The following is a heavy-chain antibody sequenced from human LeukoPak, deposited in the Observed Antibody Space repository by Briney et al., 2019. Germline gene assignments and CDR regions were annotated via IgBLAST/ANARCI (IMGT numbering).Heavy chain of an antibody. CDR3: ARVRTEASYYYYMDV. CDR1: GGSISSSNW. J-gene: IGHJ6*03. Sequence: SETLSLTCAVSGGSISSSNWWSWVRQPPGKGLEWIGEIYHSGSTNYNPSLKSRVTISVDKSKNQFSLKLSSVTAADTAVYYCARVRTEASYYYYMDVWGKGTTVTVSS. D-gene: IGHD1-1*01. V-gene: IGHV4-4*02. CDR2: IYHSGST.